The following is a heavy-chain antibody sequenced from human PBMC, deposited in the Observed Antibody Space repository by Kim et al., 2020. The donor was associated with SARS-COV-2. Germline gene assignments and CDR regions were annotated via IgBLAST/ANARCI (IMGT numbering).Heavy chain of an antibody. D-gene: IGHD3-9*01. CDR2: IETAGTT. CDR1: GFNFWTYD. V-gene: IGHV3-13*01. J-gene: IGHJ6*02. CDR3: VRGKNLLIPPPYYGMDV. Sequence: GGSLRLSCAASGFNFWTYDMHWVRQVTGKGLEWVSAIETAGTTYYATSVKGRFTISRENAKNSLYLQMNSLRVGDTAVYYCVRGKNLLIPPPYYGMDVWGQGTTVTVSS.